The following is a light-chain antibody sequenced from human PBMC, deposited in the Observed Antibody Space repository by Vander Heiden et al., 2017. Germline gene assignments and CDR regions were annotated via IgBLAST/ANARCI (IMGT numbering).Light chain of an antibody. CDR1: SSAIGGYSY. CDR2: DVD. CDR3: SSYTTSGTFPYV. V-gene: IGLV2-14*01. J-gene: IGLJ1*01. Sequence: QSALTQPASVSGSPGLSITISCTGTSSAIGGYSYVSWYQRHPGKAPKLIIYDVDSRSSGVSNRFSGSKSGKTASLTISGLQAEDEAEYYCSSYTTSGTFPYVFGAGTQVTVL.